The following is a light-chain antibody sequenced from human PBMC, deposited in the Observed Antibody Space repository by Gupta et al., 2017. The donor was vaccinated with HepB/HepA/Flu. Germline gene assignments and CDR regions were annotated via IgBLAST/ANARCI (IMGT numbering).Light chain of an antibody. J-gene: IGLJ2*01. CDR1: SSAVGDYNY. CDR3: SSGTYTPTLVV. Sequence: QSALTQPASVSGSPGQSITISCTATSSAVGDYNYVSWYQQYPGKAPKLLIYNVVDRPSGVAHRFSGSKSGNTASLSTAGLQAEDEADYYCSSGTYTPTLVVFGGGTKLTVL. CDR2: NVV. V-gene: IGLV2-14*03.